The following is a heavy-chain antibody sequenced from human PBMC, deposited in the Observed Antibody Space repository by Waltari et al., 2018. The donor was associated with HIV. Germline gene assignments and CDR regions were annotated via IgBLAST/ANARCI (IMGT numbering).Heavy chain of an antibody. J-gene: IGHJ4*02. V-gene: IGHV4-39*01. CDR2: IYYSGST. CDR3: ARRVQLWSLFDY. D-gene: IGHD5-18*01. CDR1: AAPISCSSYY. Sequence: QLQLQESGPGLVKPSETLSPTCPVSAAPISCSSYYWGGLRQPPGKGREWIGSIYYSGSTYYNPSLKIRVTISVDTSKNQFSLKLSSVTAADTAVYYCARRVQLWSLFDYWGQGTLGTVSS.